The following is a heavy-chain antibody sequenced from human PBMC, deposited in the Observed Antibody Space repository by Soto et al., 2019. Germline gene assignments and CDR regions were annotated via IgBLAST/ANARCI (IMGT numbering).Heavy chain of an antibody. D-gene: IGHD3-16*02. V-gene: IGHV3-7*05. CDR3: VKSYDY. Sequence: GGSLRLSCVASGFTFSNSWMTWVRQAPGKGLEWVANIKKDGSEKYHVDSVKGRFTISRDNTKNSLYLQMNSLRAEDTAVYYCVKSYDYWGQGTLVTVSS. J-gene: IGHJ4*02. CDR2: IKKDGSEK. CDR1: GFTFSNSW.